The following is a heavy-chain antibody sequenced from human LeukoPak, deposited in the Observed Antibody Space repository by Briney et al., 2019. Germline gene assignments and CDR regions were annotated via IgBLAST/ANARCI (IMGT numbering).Heavy chain of an antibody. Sequence: KPSQTLSLTCTVSGGSISSYFWSWIRQPPGKGLEWIGYIYYSGSTNYNPSLKSRVTISVDTSKNQFSLKLSSVTAADTAVYYCARQKSITMITDWGQGTLVTVSS. D-gene: IGHD3-22*01. CDR1: GGSISSYF. V-gene: IGHV4-59*08. J-gene: IGHJ4*02. CDR3: ARQKSITMITD. CDR2: IYYSGST.